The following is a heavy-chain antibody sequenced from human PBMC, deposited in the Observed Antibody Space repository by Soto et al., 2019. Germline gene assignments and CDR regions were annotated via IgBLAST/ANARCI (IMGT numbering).Heavy chain of an antibody. J-gene: IGHJ6*02. Sequence: GGSLRLSCAASGFTFSSYAMHWVRQAPGKGLEWVAVISYDGSNKYYADSVKGRFTISRDNSKNTLYLQMNSLRAEGTAVYYCARELGGIAVAGTDYGMDVWGQGTTVTVSS. CDR3: ARELGGIAVAGTDYGMDV. D-gene: IGHD6-19*01. CDR2: ISYDGSNK. CDR1: GFTFSSYA. V-gene: IGHV3-30-3*01.